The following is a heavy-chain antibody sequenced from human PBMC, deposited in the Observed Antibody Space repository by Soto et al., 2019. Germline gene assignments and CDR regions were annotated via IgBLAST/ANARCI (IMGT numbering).Heavy chain of an antibody. CDR2: INSDGSST. D-gene: IGHD1-7*01. J-gene: IGHJ6*03. V-gene: IGHV3-74*01. CDR1: GFTFSSYW. Sequence: GGSLRLSCAASGFTFSSYWMHWVRQAPGKGLVWVSRINSDGSSTSYTDSVKGRFTISRDNAKNTLYLQMNSLRAEDTAVYYCAREAGTTGSLGYYYYYMDVWGKVTTVTVSS. CDR3: AREAGTTGSLGYYYYYMDV.